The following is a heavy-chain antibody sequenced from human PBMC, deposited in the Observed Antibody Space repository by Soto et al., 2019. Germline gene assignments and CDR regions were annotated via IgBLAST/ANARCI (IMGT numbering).Heavy chain of an antibody. CDR3: ARDSGRATGTSRHTFDF. V-gene: IGHV3-30-3*01. CDR1: GFTFRSYA. CDR2: TLYDGTNQ. D-gene: IGHD1-1*01. Sequence: QVQLVESGGAVVQPGRSLRLSCSASGFTFRSYAMHWVRQAPGKGLEWVAVTLYDGTNQYYADSVKGRFTISRDSSGNTLFLQMNCVTNEDTAVYFCARDSGRATGTSRHTFDFWGQGTLVTVSA. J-gene: IGHJ4*02.